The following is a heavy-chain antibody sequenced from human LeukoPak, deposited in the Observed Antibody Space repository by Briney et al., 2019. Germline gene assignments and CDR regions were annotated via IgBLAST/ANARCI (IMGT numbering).Heavy chain of an antibody. CDR3: AKGSEQQWLVSFDY. CDR1: GFTFSSYA. Sequence: PGGSLRLSCAASGFTFSSYAMHWVRQAPGKGLEWVAVISYDGSNKYYADSVKGRFTISRDNSKNTLYLQMNSLRAEDTAVYYCAKGSEQQWLVSFDYWGQGTLVTVSS. V-gene: IGHV3-30-3*01. D-gene: IGHD6-19*01. J-gene: IGHJ4*02. CDR2: ISYDGSNK.